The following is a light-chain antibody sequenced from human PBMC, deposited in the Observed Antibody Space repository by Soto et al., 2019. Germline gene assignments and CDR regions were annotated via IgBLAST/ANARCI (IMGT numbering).Light chain of an antibody. CDR2: DAS. CDR1: QSVISSS. Sequence: IVLTQCPSTLAVAPGGKATLCCRASQSVISSSLAWYQQKRGQAPRLLTHDASSRATGIPDRFSGRGSGTDFTLTISRLEPEDFAVYYCQQYGGSPRTFGQGTTVDIK. CDR3: QQYGGSPRT. J-gene: IGKJ1*01. V-gene: IGKV3-20*01.